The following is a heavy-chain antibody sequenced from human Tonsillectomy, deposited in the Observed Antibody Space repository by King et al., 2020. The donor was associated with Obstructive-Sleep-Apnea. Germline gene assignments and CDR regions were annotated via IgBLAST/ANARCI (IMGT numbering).Heavy chain of an antibody. D-gene: IGHD3-3*01. CDR2: ISYDGSNK. Sequence: VQLVESGGGVVQPGRSLRLSCAASGFTFSSYAMHWVRQAPGKGLEWVAVISYDGSNKYYADSVKGRFTISRDNSKNTLYLQMNSLRAEDTAVYYCARGYDFWSGYRHNWSDPWGQGTLVTVSS. CDR1: GFTFSSYA. V-gene: IGHV3-30*04. CDR3: ARGYDFWSGYRHNWSDP. J-gene: IGHJ5*02.